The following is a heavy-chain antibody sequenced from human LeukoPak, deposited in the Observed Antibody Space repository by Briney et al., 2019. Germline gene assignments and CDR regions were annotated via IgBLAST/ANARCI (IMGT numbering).Heavy chain of an antibody. J-gene: IGHJ3*02. D-gene: IGHD3-3*01. CDR1: GGFISSYY. CDR3: ARDLTALLYYDFWSGYPDAAFDI. Sequence: SETLSLTCTVSGGFISSYYWSWIRQPPGKGLEWIGYIYYSGSTNYNPSLKSRFTISVDTSKNQFSLKLSPVTDADTAVYYCARDLTALLYYDFWSGYPDAAFDIWGQGTMVTVSS. V-gene: IGHV4-59*01. CDR2: IYYSGST.